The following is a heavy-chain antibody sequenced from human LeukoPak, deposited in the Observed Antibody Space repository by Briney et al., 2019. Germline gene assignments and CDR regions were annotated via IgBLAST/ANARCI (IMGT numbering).Heavy chain of an antibody. J-gene: IGHJ6*03. CDR2: IKQDGSEK. V-gene: IGHV3-7*01. CDR1: GFTVSSNY. Sequence: GGSLRLSCAASGFTVSSNYMSWVRQAPGKGLEWVANIKQDGSEKYYVDSVKGRFTISRDNAKNSLYLQMNSLRAEDTAVYYCARVVPYRGYMDVWGKGTTVTVSS. CDR3: ARVVPYRGYMDV. D-gene: IGHD1-26*01.